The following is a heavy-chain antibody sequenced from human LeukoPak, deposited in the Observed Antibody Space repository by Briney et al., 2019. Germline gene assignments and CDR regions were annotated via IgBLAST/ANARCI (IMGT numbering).Heavy chain of an antibody. Sequence: SETLSLTCTVSGGSISNYYWSWIRQPPGKGLEWIGYIYYSGSTNYNPSLKSRVTISVDTSKNQFSLKLSSVTAADTAVYYCAGGSSSLNWFDPWGQGTPVTVSS. J-gene: IGHJ5*02. V-gene: IGHV4-59*01. CDR3: AGGSSSLNWFDP. CDR1: GGSISNYY. D-gene: IGHD6-6*01. CDR2: IYYSGST.